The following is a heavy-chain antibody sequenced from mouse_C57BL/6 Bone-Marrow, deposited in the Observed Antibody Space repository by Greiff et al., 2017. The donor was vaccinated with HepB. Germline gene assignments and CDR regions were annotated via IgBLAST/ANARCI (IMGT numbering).Heavy chain of an antibody. Sequence: EVKVVESGGGLVKPGGSLKLSCAASGFTFSSYAMSWVRQTPEKRLEWVATISDGGSYTYYPDNVKGRFTISRDNAKNNLYLQMSHLKSEDTAMYYCAREYYGSSYEAWFAYWGQGTLVTVSA. J-gene: IGHJ3*01. CDR1: GFTFSSYA. CDR2: ISDGGSYT. CDR3: AREYYGSSYEAWFAY. V-gene: IGHV5-4*01. D-gene: IGHD1-1*01.